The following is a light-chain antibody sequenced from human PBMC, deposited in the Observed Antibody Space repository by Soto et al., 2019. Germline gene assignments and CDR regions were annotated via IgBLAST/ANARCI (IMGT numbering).Light chain of an antibody. CDR2: YDN. CDR3: AAWDDSLNGYA. V-gene: IGLV1-36*01. CDR1: SSNIGNNA. Sequence: QSVLTQPPSVSEAPRQRVTVSCSGSSSNIGNNAVNWYQQLPGKAPKLLMFYDNLLPSGVSDRFSGSKSGTSASLAISGLQSEDEADYYCAAWDDSLNGYAFGTGTKVTVL. J-gene: IGLJ1*01.